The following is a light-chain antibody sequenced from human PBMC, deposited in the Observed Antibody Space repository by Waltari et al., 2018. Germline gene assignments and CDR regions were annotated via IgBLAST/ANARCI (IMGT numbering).Light chain of an antibody. V-gene: IGKV4-1*01. Sequence: DIVMTQSPDSLAVSLGERATINCKSSRSVFYGPNNKKYLAWYQQKPGQPPKLLIHWASTRDPGVPYRVSGSVAGTEYTLTISSLEADDVAVYYCHQYYTTPSFGQGTRLEIK. J-gene: IGKJ5*01. CDR3: HQYYTTPS. CDR2: WAS. CDR1: RSVFYGPNNKKY.